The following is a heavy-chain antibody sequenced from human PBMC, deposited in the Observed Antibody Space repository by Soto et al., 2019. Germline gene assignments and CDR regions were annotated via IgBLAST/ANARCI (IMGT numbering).Heavy chain of an antibody. CDR2: IYYSGST. D-gene: IGHD4-17*01. J-gene: IGHJ4*02. CDR3: ARRSDYGDYVHHGGFDY. CDR1: GGSISSYY. V-gene: IGHV4-59*08. Sequence: SETLSLTCTVSGGSISSYYWSWIRQPPGKGLEWIGYIYYSGSTNYNPSLKSRVTISVDTSKNQFSLKLSSVTAADTAVYYCARRSDYGDYVHHGGFDYWGQGTLVTGSS.